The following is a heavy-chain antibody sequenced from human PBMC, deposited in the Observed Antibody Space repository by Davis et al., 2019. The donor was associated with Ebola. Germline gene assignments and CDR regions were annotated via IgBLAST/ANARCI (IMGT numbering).Heavy chain of an antibody. CDR3: ARGGYYDSTGYSHAAFDI. V-gene: IGHV3-30*02. D-gene: IGHD3-22*01. Sequence: PGGSLRLSCAASGFTFSSYGMHWVRQAPGKGLEWVAFIRYDGSNKYYADSVKGRFTISRDNSKNTLYLQMNSLRAEDTAVYYCARGGYYDSTGYSHAAFDIWGQGTMVTVSS. CDR1: GFTFSSYG. J-gene: IGHJ3*02. CDR2: IRYDGSNK.